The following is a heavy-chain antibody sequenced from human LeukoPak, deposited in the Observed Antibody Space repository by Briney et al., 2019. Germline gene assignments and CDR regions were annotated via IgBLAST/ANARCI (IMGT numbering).Heavy chain of an antibody. J-gene: IGHJ4*02. CDR1: GFTFSSYA. V-gene: IGHV3-23*01. CDR2: ISGSGGSR. Sequence: GGSLRLSCAASGFTFSSYAMSWVRQAPGKGLEWVSAISGSGGSRYYADSVKGRFTISRDNSKSTLYLQMNSLRAEDTAVYYCAKSLGELSLYRASDYWGQGTLVTVSS. D-gene: IGHD3-16*02. CDR3: AKSLGELSLYRASDY.